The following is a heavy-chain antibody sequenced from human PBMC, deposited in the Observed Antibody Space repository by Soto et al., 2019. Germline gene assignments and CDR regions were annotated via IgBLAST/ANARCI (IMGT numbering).Heavy chain of an antibody. CDR3: VRVPDSYDSVRYQARIDY. J-gene: IGHJ4*02. CDR2: ISAYNGGT. CDR1: GYTFTTTY. D-gene: IGHD3-22*01. V-gene: IGHV1-18*01. Sequence: QVQLVQSGAEVKNPGASVKVSCKASGYTFTTTYITWVRQAPGQGLEWMGWISAYNGGTRYAQNLEGRITMTTDTATSTAYMELRSRSSDNTAVYYGVRVPDSYDSVRYQARIDYGVRGTLVTVSS.